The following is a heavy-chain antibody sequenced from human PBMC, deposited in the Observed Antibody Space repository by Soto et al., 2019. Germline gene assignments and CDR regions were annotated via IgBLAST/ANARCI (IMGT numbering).Heavy chain of an antibody. CDR1: GFTFSSYS. D-gene: IGHD4-4*01. V-gene: IGHV3-21*01. J-gene: IGHJ4*02. Sequence: EVQLVESGGGLVKPGGSLRLSCAASGFTFSSYSMNWVRQAPGKGLEWGSSISSSSSYIYYADSVKGRFTISRDNANNSLYLQRNSLRAEDTAVYYCARGGPDYSGFDYWGQGTLVTVSS. CDR3: ARGGPDYSGFDY. CDR2: ISSSSSYI.